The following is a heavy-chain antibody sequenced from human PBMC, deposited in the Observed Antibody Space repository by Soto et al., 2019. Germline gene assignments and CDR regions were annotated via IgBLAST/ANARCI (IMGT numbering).Heavy chain of an antibody. Sequence: QVQLVESGGGVVQPGRSLRLSCAASGFTFSSYGMHWVRQAPGKGLEWVAVIWYDGSNKYYADSVKGRFTISRDNSKNTVYMQMNSLRAEDTAVYYCERDQRYWSGGSCSYFDYRGQGTLVTVSS. CDR3: ERDQRYWSGGSCSYFDY. J-gene: IGHJ4*02. CDR2: IWYDGSNK. V-gene: IGHV3-33*01. CDR1: GFTFSSYG. D-gene: IGHD2-15*01.